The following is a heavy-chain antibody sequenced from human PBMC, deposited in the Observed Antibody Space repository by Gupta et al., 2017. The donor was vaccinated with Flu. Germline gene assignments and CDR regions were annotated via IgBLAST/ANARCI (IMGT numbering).Heavy chain of an antibody. J-gene: IGHJ4*02. Sequence: QLQLQESGPGLVKPSETLSLTCTVSGYSIRSGSYYWGWLRQPPGKGLEWIASIFYTGSTYYNPSLKSRVSISMDTSENQFSLRLNSVTSADTAVYYCAREVVGISVAGKMDKWGQGTLVTVSS. D-gene: IGHD6-19*01. CDR2: IFYTGST. V-gene: IGHV4-39*02. CDR3: AREVVGISVAGKMDK. CDR1: GYSIRSGSYY.